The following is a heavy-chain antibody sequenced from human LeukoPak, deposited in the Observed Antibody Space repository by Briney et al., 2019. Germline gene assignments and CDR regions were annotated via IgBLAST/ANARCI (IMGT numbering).Heavy chain of an antibody. Sequence: SGTLSLTCAVSGGSISSSNWWNWVRQPPGKGLEWIGEIYHSGSTNYNPSLKSRVTISVDTSKNLFSLRLRSVTAAGTAVYFCARGRVSSSTWYSTYYYYFYMDVWGKGTTVTVSS. CDR1: GGSISSSNW. D-gene: IGHD1-1*01. J-gene: IGHJ6*03. V-gene: IGHV4-4*02. CDR3: ARGRVSSSTWYSTYYYYFYMDV. CDR2: IYHSGST.